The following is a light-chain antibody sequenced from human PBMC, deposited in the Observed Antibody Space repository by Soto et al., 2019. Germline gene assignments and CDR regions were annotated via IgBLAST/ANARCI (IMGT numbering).Light chain of an antibody. CDR3: SSWDESLNGVM. CDR2: SND. J-gene: IGLJ3*02. Sequence: QSVLTQPPSVSGTPGQRVTISCSGSSSNIGSNTVNWYQQLPGTAPKLLIYSNDLWPSGVSDRFSGSKSGTSASLAISGLQSEDEADDYCSSWDESLNGVMFGGGTRSPS. CDR1: SSNIGSNT. V-gene: IGLV1-44*01.